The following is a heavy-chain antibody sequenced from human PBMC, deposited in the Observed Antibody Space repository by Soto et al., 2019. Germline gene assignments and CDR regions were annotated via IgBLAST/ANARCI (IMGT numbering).Heavy chain of an antibody. Sequence: GGSLRLSCAASGFTFSSYGMHWVRQAPGKGLEWVAVISYDGSNKYYADSVKGRFTISRDNSKNTLYLQMNSLRAEDTAVYYCANPRAPILLWFGESPYFDYWGQGTLVTVSS. V-gene: IGHV3-30*18. J-gene: IGHJ4*02. D-gene: IGHD3-10*01. CDR3: ANPRAPILLWFGESPYFDY. CDR2: ISYDGSNK. CDR1: GFTFSSYG.